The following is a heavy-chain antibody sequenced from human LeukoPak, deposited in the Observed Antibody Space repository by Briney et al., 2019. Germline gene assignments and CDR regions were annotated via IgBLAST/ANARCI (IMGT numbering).Heavy chain of an antibody. CDR1: GFTFSSYE. D-gene: IGHD2-2*01. J-gene: IGHJ4*02. V-gene: IGHV3-23*01. CDR2: ISPGGGPT. CDR3: ARALRGYSTEYYFDY. Sequence: PGGSLRLSCAASGFTFSSYEMNWVRQAPGKGLEWVSGISPGGGPTYYADSVKGRFTISRDDSKNTLYLQMNNLRAEDTAVYYCARALRGYSTEYYFDYWGQGTLVTVSS.